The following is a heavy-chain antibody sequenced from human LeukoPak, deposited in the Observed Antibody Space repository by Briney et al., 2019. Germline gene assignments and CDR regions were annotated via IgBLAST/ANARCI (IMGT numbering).Heavy chain of an antibody. D-gene: IGHD2-21*02. V-gene: IGHV3-13*01. J-gene: IGHJ2*01. CDR2: IGTAGDT. CDR1: GFTFSRYD. Sequence: GGFLRLSCAASGFTFSRYDMHWVRQDTGRGLEWVSAIGTAGDTYYPGSVKGRFTISRENAKNSLYLQMNSLRAEDTAVYYCVRDTAVAAKFGNWHFDLWGRGTLVTVSS. CDR3: VRDTAVAAKFGNWHFDL.